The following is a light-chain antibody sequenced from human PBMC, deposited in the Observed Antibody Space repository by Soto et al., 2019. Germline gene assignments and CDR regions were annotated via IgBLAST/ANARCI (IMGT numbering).Light chain of an antibody. CDR3: QHYDNWPLT. Sequence: VVMTLYKATLSVSPGDTASLSRRASQNVNNDLAWYQQKPGQAPWLLIYGASTRATGIPARFRGSGSGTEFTLTISSLQSEDFAVYYCQHYDNWPLTFGGGTKVDI. J-gene: IGKJ4*01. V-gene: IGKV3-15*01. CDR1: QNVNND. CDR2: GAS.